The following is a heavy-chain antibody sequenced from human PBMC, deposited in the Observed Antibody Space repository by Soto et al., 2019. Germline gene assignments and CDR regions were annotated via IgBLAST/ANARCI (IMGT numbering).Heavy chain of an antibody. V-gene: IGHV1-8*01. CDR2: MNPNSGNT. CDR1: GYTFTSYD. Sequence: QVQLVQSGAEVKKPGASVKVSCKASGYTFTSYDINWVRQATGQGLEWMGWMNPNSGNTGYAQKFQGRVTMTRNTSKSTSYKELSSLRSEDNAVYYCARGNRRYITGVVYWCQGTLVTVFS. J-gene: IGHJ4*02. D-gene: IGHD7-27*01. CDR3: ARGNRRYITGVVY.